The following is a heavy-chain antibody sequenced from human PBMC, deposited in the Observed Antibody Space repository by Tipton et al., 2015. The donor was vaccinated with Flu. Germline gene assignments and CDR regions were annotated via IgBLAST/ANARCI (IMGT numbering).Heavy chain of an antibody. CDR3: AREFLFFGELSTAYYFDS. V-gene: IGHV4-30-2*01. CDR1: GAPVRGGIYS. D-gene: IGHD3-16*01. Sequence: TLSLTCAVSGAPVRGGIYSWNWIRQPPGKGLEWIGSISHTGTYYKPSLRTRAAISADRSKNQFSLELTSVTAADTAVYYCAREFLFFGELSTAYYFDSWGQGTLVTVSS. CDR2: ISHTGT. J-gene: IGHJ4*02.